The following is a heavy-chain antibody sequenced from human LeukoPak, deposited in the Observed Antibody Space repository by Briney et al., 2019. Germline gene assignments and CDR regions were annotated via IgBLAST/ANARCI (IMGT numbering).Heavy chain of an antibody. Sequence: SETLSLTCTVSGGSISSGGYYWSWIRQHPEKGLEWIGYIYYSGSTYYNPSLKSRVTISVDTSKNQFSLKLSSVTAADTAVYYCASRYSNYGPSTFDYWGQGTLVTVSS. CDR2: IYYSGST. J-gene: IGHJ4*02. CDR3: ASRYSNYGPSTFDY. V-gene: IGHV4-31*03. D-gene: IGHD4-11*01. CDR1: GGSISSGGYY.